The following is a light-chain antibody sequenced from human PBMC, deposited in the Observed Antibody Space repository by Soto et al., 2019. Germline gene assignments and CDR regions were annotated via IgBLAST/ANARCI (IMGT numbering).Light chain of an antibody. Sequence: DIQMTQSPSTLSASVGDRVTSTCRASQRISTWLAWYQQKPGKAPKLLIYKASSLEGRVPSRFGGSGSGTLFNITISSLHPDDFATYYCQQYNTYPLTFGGGITVDIK. J-gene: IGKJ4*01. CDR1: QRISTW. V-gene: IGKV1-5*03. CDR2: KAS. CDR3: QQYNTYPLT.